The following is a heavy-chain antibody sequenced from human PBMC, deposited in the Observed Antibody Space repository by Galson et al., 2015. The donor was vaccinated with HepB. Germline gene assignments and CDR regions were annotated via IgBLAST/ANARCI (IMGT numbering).Heavy chain of an antibody. J-gene: IGHJ6*02. Sequence: SVKVSCKASGYTFTSYYMHWVRQAPGQGLEWMGIINPSGGSTSYAQKFQGRVTMTRDTSTSTVYMELSSLRSEDTAVYYCARQARRGYYGGKDYYYGMDVWGQGTTVTVSS. D-gene: IGHD4-23*01. CDR1: GYTFTSYY. V-gene: IGHV1-46*01. CDR2: INPSGGST. CDR3: ARQARRGYYGGKDYYYGMDV.